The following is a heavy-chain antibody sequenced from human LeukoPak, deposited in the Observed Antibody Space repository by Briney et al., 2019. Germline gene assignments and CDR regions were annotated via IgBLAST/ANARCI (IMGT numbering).Heavy chain of an antibody. CDR1: GYTFTSYY. V-gene: IGHV1-46*01. CDR2: INPSGGST. CDR3: ARDREEYYDFWSGYYTGIYYYYYMDV. D-gene: IGHD3-3*01. J-gene: IGHJ6*03. Sequence: ASVKVSCKASGYTFTSYYMHWVRQAPGQGLEWMGIINPSGGSTSYSQKFQGRVTMTRDMSTSTVYMELSSLRSEDTAVYYCARDREEYYDFWSGYYTGIYYYYYMDVWGKGTTVTVSS.